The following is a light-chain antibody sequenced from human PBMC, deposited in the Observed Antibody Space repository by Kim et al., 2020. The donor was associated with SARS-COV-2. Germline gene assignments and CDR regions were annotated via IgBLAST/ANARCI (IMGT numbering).Light chain of an antibody. CDR3: SSYTSSSTLV. Sequence: GPSITISCTGTSSDVGGYNYVSWYQQHPGKAPKLMIYDVSKRPSGVSNRFSGSKSGNTASLTISGLQAEDEADYYCSSYTSSSTLVFGTGTEV. J-gene: IGLJ1*01. CDR2: DVS. V-gene: IGLV2-14*04. CDR1: SSDVGGYNY.